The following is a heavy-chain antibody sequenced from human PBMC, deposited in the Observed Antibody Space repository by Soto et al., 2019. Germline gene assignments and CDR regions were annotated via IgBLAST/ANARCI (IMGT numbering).Heavy chain of an antibody. J-gene: IGHJ4*02. D-gene: IGHD3-10*01. Sequence: SETLSLTCDVSGYAISSGFYWAWIRQPPGKRLEWIGNIYHTGTTYYNPPLKSRVTMSVDTSKNQFSLRRSSVTAADTAVFYCARVRTVGMSGSPGDSWGQGTLVTVSS. V-gene: IGHV4-38-2*01. CDR3: ARVRTVGMSGSPGDS. CDR2: IYHTGTT. CDR1: GYAISSGFY.